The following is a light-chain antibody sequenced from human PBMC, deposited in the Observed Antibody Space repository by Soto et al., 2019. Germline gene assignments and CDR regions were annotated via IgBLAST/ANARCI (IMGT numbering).Light chain of an antibody. CDR2: AAS. J-gene: IGKJ5*01. Sequence: IQMTQSPSSVSASVGARVTITCRASQDISSWLAWYQQKPGKAPKIMIYAASSLQGGGPSRFSGSGSGTEFTLTISSLEPEDFAVDYCQQRINWPRRTFGQGTRLEI. CDR3: QQRINWPRRT. V-gene: IGKV1-12*01. CDR1: QDISSW.